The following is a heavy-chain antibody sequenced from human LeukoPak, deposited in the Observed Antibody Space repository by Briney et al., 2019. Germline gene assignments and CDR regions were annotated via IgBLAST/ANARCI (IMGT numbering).Heavy chain of an antibody. CDR3: AKNGDSSGYYSVDY. V-gene: IGHV3-30*18. CDR2: ISYDGSNK. D-gene: IGHD3-22*01. Sequence: PGRSLRLSSAASGFTFSSYGMHWVRQAPGKGLEWVAVISYDGSNKYYADSVKGRFTISRDNSKNTLYLQMNSLRAEDTAVYYCAKNGDSSGYYSVDYWGQGTLVTVSS. CDR1: GFTFSSYG. J-gene: IGHJ4*02.